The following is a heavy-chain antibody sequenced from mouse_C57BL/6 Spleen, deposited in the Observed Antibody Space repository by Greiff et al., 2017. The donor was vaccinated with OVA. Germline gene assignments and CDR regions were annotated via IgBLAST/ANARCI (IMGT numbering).Heavy chain of an antibody. Sequence: EVKLVESGGGLVKPGGSLKLSCAASGFTFSDYGMHWVRQAPEKGLEWVAYLSSGSSTIYYADTVKGRFTISRDNAKNTLFLQMTSLRSEDTAMYYCARSHYGSSYWYFDVWGTGTTVTVSS. CDR3: ARSHYGSSYWYFDV. J-gene: IGHJ1*03. D-gene: IGHD1-1*01. CDR2: LSSGSSTI. V-gene: IGHV5-17*01. CDR1: GFTFSDYG.